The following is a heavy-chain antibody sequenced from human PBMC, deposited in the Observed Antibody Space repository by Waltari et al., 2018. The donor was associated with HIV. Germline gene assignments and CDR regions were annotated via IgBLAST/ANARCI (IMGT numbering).Heavy chain of an antibody. CDR1: GGTFDSSR. CDR2: VVPILRTT. V-gene: IGHV1-69*04. CDR3: ALESHYYDTSCYYET. D-gene: IGHD3-22*01. Sequence: QVQLVQSGAEMKMAGSAVRSSCSASGGTFDSSRMKWVRQVPGQGLEWMGRVVPILRTTQYSEHFKGRISITTDKSTATAFVDLSGVTAADTALYYCALESHYYDTSCYYETWGQGTLVTVSS. J-gene: IGHJ1*01.